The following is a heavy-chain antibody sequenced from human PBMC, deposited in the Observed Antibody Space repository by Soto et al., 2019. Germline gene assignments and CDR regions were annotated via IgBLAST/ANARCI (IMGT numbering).Heavy chain of an antibody. CDR1: GYTFTSYG. J-gene: IGHJ6*02. V-gene: IGHV1-18*01. Sequence: QVQLVQSGAEVKKPGASVKVSCKASGYTFTSYGISWVRQAPGQGLEWMGWISAYNGNTNYAQKLQGRVTMTTDTSTSTAYMELRSLRSDDTDVYYCARDRGDYGPNYYYYYGMDVWGQGTTVTVSS. CDR3: ARDRGDYGPNYYYYYGMDV. CDR2: ISAYNGNT. D-gene: IGHD4-17*01.